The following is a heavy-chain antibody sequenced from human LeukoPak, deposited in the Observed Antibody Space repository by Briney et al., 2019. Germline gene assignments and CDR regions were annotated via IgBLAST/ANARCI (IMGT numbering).Heavy chain of an antibody. Sequence: ASVKVSCKASGYTFTDYYMHWVRQAPGQGLEWMGWINPNSGGTNYAQKFQGRVTMTRDKSISTAYMELYSLRSDDTAVYYCARDPRGYSSSSQGNWFDPWGQGTLVTVSS. CDR2: INPNSGGT. CDR3: ARDPRGYSSSSQGNWFDP. V-gene: IGHV1-2*02. CDR1: GYTFTDYY. D-gene: IGHD6-6*01. J-gene: IGHJ5*02.